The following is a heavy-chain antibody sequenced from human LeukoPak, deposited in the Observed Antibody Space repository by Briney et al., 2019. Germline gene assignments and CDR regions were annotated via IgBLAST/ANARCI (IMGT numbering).Heavy chain of an antibody. CDR2: IYYSGST. CDR3: ARHGRLIVVVPAAVYYFDY. CDR1: GGSNSSSSYY. D-gene: IGHD2-2*01. J-gene: IGHJ4*02. Sequence: SETLSLTCTVSGGSNSSSSYYWGWIRQPPGKGLEWIGSIYYSGSTYYNPSLKSRVTISVDTSKNQFSLKLSSVTAADTTVYYCARHGRLIVVVPAAVYYFDYSGQGTLVTVSS. V-gene: IGHV4-39*01.